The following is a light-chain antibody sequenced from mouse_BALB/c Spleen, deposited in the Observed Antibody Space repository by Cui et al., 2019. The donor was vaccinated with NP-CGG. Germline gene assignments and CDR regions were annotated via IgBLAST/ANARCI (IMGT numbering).Light chain of an antibody. CDR3: ALWYSNHWV. V-gene: IGLV1*01. Sequence: HAVVTQESPLTTSPGATVTLTCRSSIGAVTTSNYANWVQEKPDHLFTGLIGGTNNRVPGVPAKFSGSLIGDKAALTITGAQTEDEAIYFCALWYSNHWVFGGGTKLTVL. CDR1: IGAVTTSNY. CDR2: GTN. J-gene: IGLJ1*01.